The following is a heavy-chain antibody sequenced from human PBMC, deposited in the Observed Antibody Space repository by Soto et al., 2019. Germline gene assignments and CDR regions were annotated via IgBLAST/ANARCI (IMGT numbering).Heavy chain of an antibody. Sequence: SETLSLTCTVSGGSISSGDYYWSWIRQPPGKGLEWIGYIYYSGSTYYNPSLKSRVTISVDRSKNQFSLKLSSVTAADTAVYYCARVQPEWLVPAFDIWGQGTMVTVSS. V-gene: IGHV4-30-4*01. J-gene: IGHJ3*02. D-gene: IGHD6-19*01. CDR2: IYYSGST. CDR3: ARVQPEWLVPAFDI. CDR1: GGSISSGDYY.